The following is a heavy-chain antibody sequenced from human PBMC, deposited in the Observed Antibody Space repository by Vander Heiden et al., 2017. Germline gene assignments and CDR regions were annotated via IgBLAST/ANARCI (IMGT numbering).Heavy chain of an antibody. CDR3: AKESVTGTPFDY. CDR2: ISYDGSNK. Sequence: QVQLVESGGGVVQPGRSLRLSCAAAGVPFSGYGMHWVRQAPGKGLEWVAVISYDGSNKYYADSVKGRFTISRDNSKNTLYLQMNSLRAEDTAVYYCAKESVTGTPFDYWGQGTLVTVSS. V-gene: IGHV3-30*18. CDR1: GVPFSGYG. D-gene: IGHD2-21*02. J-gene: IGHJ4*02.